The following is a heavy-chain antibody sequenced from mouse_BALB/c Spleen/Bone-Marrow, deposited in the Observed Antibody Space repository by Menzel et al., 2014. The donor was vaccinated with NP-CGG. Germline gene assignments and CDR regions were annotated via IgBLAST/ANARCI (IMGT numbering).Heavy chain of an antibody. J-gene: IGHJ3*01. CDR3: TRSNGNWFAY. CDR2: INPSNGGT. Sequence: VQLQKSGAELVKPGASVKLSCKASGKTLTSYYMYWVKQRPGQGLEWIGEINPSNGGTNFNEKFKSKATLTVDKSSSTAYMQLSSLTSEDSAVYYCTRSNGNWFAYWGQGTLVTVSA. D-gene: IGHD2-1*01. CDR1: GKTLTSYY. V-gene: IGHV1S81*02.